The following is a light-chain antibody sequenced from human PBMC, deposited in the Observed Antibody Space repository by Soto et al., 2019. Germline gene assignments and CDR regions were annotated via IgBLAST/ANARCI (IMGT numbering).Light chain of an antibody. CDR2: EVN. Sequence: QSVLTQPASVSGSPGQWITISCTGTSSDIGAYNHVSWYQQNPGKAPQLIIYEVNNRPSGLSNRFSASKSGNAASLTISGLQAEDEPDYFCCSFTTSGTLVFGTGTKVTV. CDR3: CSFTTSGTLV. CDR1: SSDIGAYNH. J-gene: IGLJ1*01. V-gene: IGLV2-14*01.